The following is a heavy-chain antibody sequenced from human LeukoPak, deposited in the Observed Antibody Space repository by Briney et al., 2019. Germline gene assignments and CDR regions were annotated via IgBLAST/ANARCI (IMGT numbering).Heavy chain of an antibody. CDR3: ARKYFDWLSRTYYFDY. J-gene: IGHJ4*02. V-gene: IGHV1-69*01. CDR2: IIPIFGTA. CDR1: GGTFSSYA. Sequence: SVKVSCKASGGTFSSYAISWVRQAPGQGLEWMGGIIPIFGTANYAQKFQGRVTIAADESTSTAYMELSSLRSEDTAVYYCARKYFDWLSRTYYFDYWGQGTLVTVSS. D-gene: IGHD3-9*01.